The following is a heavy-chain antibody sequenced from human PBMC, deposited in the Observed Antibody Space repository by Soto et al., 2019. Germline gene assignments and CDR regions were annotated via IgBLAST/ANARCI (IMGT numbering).Heavy chain of an antibody. CDR1: GGSISSSNW. CDR3: AARGAAAGNGLWGWDYYYYYGMDV. J-gene: IGHJ6*02. CDR2: IYHSGST. D-gene: IGHD6-13*01. Sequence: QVQLQESGPGLVKPSGTLSLTCAVSGGSISSSNWWSWVRQPPGKGLEWIGEIYHSGSTNYNPSLKSRVTISVDKSKNQFSMKLSSVTAADTAVYYCAARGAAAGNGLWGWDYYYYYGMDVWGQGTTVTVSS. V-gene: IGHV4-4*02.